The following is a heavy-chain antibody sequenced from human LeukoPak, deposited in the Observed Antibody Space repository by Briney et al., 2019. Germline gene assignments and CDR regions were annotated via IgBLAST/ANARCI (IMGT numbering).Heavy chain of an antibody. V-gene: IGHV3-30*04. CDR2: ISYDGSNK. D-gene: IGHD3-10*01. Sequence: GGSLRLSCAASGFTFSSHAMHWVRQAPGKGLEWVAVISYDGSNKYYADSVKGRFTISRDNSKNTLYLQMNSLRAEDTAVYYCARDSRFGEYHFDYWGQGTLVTVSS. CDR1: GFTFSSHA. CDR3: ARDSRFGEYHFDY. J-gene: IGHJ4*02.